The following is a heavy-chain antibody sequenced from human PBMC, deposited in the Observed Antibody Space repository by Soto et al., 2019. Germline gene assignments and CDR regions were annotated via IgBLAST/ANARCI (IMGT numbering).Heavy chain of an antibody. Sequence: PGGSLRLSCAASGFTFSGYAMSWVRQAPGKGLEWVSAISGSGGSTYYADSVKGRFTISRDNSKNTLYLQMNSLRAEDTAVYYCAKFNFDWLFDYYYYYMDVWGKGTTVTVSS. J-gene: IGHJ6*03. CDR3: AKFNFDWLFDYYYYYMDV. CDR2: ISGSGGST. CDR1: GFTFSGYA. D-gene: IGHD3-9*01. V-gene: IGHV3-23*01.